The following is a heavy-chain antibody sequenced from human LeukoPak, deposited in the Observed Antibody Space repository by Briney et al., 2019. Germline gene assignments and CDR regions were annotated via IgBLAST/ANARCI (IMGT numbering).Heavy chain of an antibody. Sequence: ASVTVSCKDSGYTFTRYGISWVRQAPGEGNEWKGWISAYNRKTKYAQKLQGRVTITTETSTSTAYMEMRRVREDETGVYDCARDHEMATIFVYWGQGTLVTVSS. CDR1: GYTFTRYG. D-gene: IGHD5-24*01. J-gene: IGHJ4*02. CDR2: ISAYNRKT. CDR3: ARDHEMATIFVY. V-gene: IGHV1-18*01.